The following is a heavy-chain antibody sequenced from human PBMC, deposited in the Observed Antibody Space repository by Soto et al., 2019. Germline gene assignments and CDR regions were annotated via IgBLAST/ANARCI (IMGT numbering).Heavy chain of an antibody. CDR3: ARGRQQPNYYYYGMDV. J-gene: IGHJ6*02. D-gene: IGHD6-13*01. V-gene: IGHV3-30-3*01. CDR1: GFTFSSYA. CDR2: ISYDGSNK. Sequence: GGSLRLSCAASGFTFSSYAMHWVRQAPGKGLEWVAVISYDGSNKYYADSVKGRFTISRDNSKNTLYLQMNSLRAEDTAVYYCARGRQQPNYYYYGMDVWGQGTTVTVSS.